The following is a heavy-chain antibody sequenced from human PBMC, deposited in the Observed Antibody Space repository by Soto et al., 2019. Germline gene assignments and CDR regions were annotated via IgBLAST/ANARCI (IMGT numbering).Heavy chain of an antibody. Sequence: PAGCLRLSCAASGFSFNSYGIHGLRQDPGKGLVWFPRINSDGSSTSYADSVKGRFTISRDNAKNTLYLQMNSLRAEDTAVYYCARTPGPTYYYDSSGYYDAFDIWGQGTMVTVSS. CDR1: GFSFNSYG. CDR2: INSDGSST. J-gene: IGHJ3*02. CDR3: ARTPGPTYYYDSSGYYDAFDI. D-gene: IGHD3-22*01. V-gene: IGHV3-74*01.